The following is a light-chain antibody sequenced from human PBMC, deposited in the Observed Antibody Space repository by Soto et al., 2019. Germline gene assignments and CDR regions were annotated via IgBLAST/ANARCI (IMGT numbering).Light chain of an antibody. J-gene: IGLJ2*01. CDR3: CSYAGSYTS. CDR2: DVS. Sequence: QSVLTQPRSVSGSPGQSVTISCTGTSSDVGGYNYVSWYQQHPGKAPKLMIYDVSKRPSGVPDRFSGSKSGNTASLTISGLPAEDEADYYCCSYAGSYTSFGGGTKLTVL. CDR1: SSDVGGYNY. V-gene: IGLV2-11*01.